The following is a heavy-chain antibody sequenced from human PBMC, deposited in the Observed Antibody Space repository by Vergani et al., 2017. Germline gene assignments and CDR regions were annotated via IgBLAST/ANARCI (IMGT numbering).Heavy chain of an antibody. V-gene: IGHV3-21*01. D-gene: IGHD2-21*02. CDR2: ISSSSSYI. CDR1: GFTFSSYA. Sequence: EVQLLESGGGLVQPGGSLRLSCAASGFTFSSYAMSWVRQAPGKGLEWVSSISSSSSYIYYADSVKGRFTISRDNAKNSLYLQMNSLRVEDTAVYYCARDLFTHIVVVTAPVDYWGQGTLVTVSS. J-gene: IGHJ4*02. CDR3: ARDLFTHIVVVTAPVDY.